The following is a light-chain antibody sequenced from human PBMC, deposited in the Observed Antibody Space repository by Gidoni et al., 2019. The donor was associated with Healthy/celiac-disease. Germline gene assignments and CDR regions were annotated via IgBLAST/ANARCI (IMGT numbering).Light chain of an antibody. V-gene: IGKV3-20*01. CDR3: QQYGSSPIT. Sequence: EIVLTQSPGTLSLSPGERATLSCSASQSVSSSYLAWYQQKPGQAPRLLIYGASSRATGIPDSFSGSGSGTDFTLTISRLEPEDIAVYYCQQYGSSPITFGQGTRLEIK. J-gene: IGKJ5*01. CDR2: GAS. CDR1: QSVSSSY.